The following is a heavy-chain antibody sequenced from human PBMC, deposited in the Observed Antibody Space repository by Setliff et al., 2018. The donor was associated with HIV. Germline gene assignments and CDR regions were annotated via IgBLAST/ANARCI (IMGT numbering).Heavy chain of an antibody. CDR2: IYPDDSDT. CDR1: GYRFSIYR. V-gene: IGHV5-51*01. D-gene: IGHD6-13*01. J-gene: IGHJ3*02. Sequence: GESLKISCKGSGYRFSIYRIGWVRQMPGKRLEWMGIIYPDDSDTRYSPSFQGQVTISADKSISTAYLQWSSLKASDSAMYYCARHRHTAAGTLDAFDIWGQGTVVTVSS. CDR3: ARHRHTAAGTLDAFDI.